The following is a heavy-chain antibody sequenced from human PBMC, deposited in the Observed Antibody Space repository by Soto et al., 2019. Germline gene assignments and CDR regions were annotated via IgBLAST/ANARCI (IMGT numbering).Heavy chain of an antibody. D-gene: IGHD6-19*01. CDR2: IYPGDSDT. V-gene: IGHV5-51*01. CDR1: GYSFTSYW. J-gene: IGHJ4*02. CDR3: ARLGGITGYSSAWYKFDY. Sequence: PGESLKISCKGSGYSFTSYWIGWVRQMPGKGLEWMGIIYPGDSDTRYNPSLKSRVTISIDTSKSQFSLKLRSVTAAGTAVFYCARLGGITGYSSAWYKFDYWGPGTLVTVSS.